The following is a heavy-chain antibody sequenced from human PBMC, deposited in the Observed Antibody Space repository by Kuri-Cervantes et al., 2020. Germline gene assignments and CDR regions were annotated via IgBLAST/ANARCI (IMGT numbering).Heavy chain of an antibody. D-gene: IGHD4-17*01. CDR1: GFTFSSYG. V-gene: IGHV3-7*01. CDR2: IKQDGSEK. Sequence: GGSLRLSCAASGFTFSSYGMHWVRQAPGKGLEWVANIKQDGSEKYYVDSVKGRFTISRDNAKNSLYLQMNSLRAEDTAVYYCARGSSITVTIKAFDIWGQGTMVTVSS. CDR3: ARGSSITVTIKAFDI. J-gene: IGHJ3*02.